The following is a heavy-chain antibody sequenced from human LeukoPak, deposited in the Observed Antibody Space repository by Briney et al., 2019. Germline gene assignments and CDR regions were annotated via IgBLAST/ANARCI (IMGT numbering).Heavy chain of an antibody. V-gene: IGHV3-30*02. D-gene: IGHD2-15*01. Sequence: GGSLRLSCAASGFTFSSYGMHWVRQAPGKGLEWVAFIRYDGSNKYYADSVKGRFTISRDNSKNTLYLQMNSLRAEDTAVYYCARDPGYCSGGSCQYYYYYYMDVWGKGTTVTVSS. CDR1: GFTFSSYG. J-gene: IGHJ6*03. CDR3: ARDPGYCSGGSCQYYYYYYMDV. CDR2: IRYDGSNK.